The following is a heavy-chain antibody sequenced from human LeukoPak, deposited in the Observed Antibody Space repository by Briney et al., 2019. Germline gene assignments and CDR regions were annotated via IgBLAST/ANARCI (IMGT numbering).Heavy chain of an antibody. CDR1: GFIFSDHY. Sequence: GGSLRLSCAASGFIFSDHYIDWVRQAPGKGLEWVGRSRNKANSYTTEYAASVKGRFTISRDDSKNSLYLQMNSLKTEDTAVYYCARENGGSYYFDYWGQGTLVTVSS. CDR2: SRNKANSYTT. J-gene: IGHJ4*02. CDR3: ARENGGSYYFDY. V-gene: IGHV3-72*01. D-gene: IGHD1-26*01.